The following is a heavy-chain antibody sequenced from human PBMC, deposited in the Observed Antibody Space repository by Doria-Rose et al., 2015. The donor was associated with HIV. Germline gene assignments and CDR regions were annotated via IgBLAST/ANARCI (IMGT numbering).Heavy chain of an antibody. Sequence: QVQLQESGPGLVKPSETLPLTCTVSGDPISNYYWTWIRQPPGKELEYVGWIYYTGSTNYNPSLKSRVTISVDSSKKQFSLDLTSVTAADTAVYYCARFIALRWGLDVWGQGTTVTVSS. V-gene: IGHV4-59*01. D-gene: IGHD6-13*01. CDR2: IYYTGST. CDR3: ARFIALRWGLDV. CDR1: GDPISNYY. J-gene: IGHJ6*02.